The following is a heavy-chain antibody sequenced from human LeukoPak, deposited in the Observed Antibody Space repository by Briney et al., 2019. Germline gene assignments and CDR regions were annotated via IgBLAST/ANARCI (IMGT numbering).Heavy chain of an antibody. J-gene: IGHJ4*02. CDR3: AGRGEKFFSD. CDR1: GYSLIDYH. Sequence: ASVKVSCKAFGYSLIDYHMHWVRQAPGQGLEWMGKVDPKVDNTNYAQKFQDRVIMTRDTSTNTVYLELTNLRFDDTAVYYCAGRGEKFFSDWGQGTLVTVSS. CDR2: VDPKVDNT. D-gene: IGHD3-16*01. V-gene: IGHV1-46*01.